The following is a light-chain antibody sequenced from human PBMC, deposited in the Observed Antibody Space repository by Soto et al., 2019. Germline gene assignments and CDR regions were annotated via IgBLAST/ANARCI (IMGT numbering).Light chain of an antibody. V-gene: IGLV2-14*01. J-gene: IGLJ2*01. CDR2: DVT. Sequence: SALTQPASVSGSPGQSITISCTGTSSDVGAYNYVSWYQQHPGKAPKLMIYDVTDRPSGVSSRFSGSKSGNTASLTISGLQAEDEADYYCSSYTSSSTVIFGGGTKLTVL. CDR3: SSYTSSSTVI. CDR1: SSDVGAYNY.